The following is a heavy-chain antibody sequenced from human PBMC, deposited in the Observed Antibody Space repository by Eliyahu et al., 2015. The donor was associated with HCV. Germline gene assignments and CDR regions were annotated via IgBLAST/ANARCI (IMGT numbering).Heavy chain of an antibody. CDR2: ITSSGGGA. D-gene: IGHD6-25*01. V-gene: IGHV3-23*01. CDR3: AKGITARQFDN. CDR1: GFTFSSYG. J-gene: IGHJ4*02. Sequence: EVQLLESGGGFVQPGGSLRLSCAASGFTFSSYGLSWVRQSPGKGLEWVSSITSSGGGAYYADSVKDRFTISRDNSKNTLYLQMNSLRAEDTAIYYCAKGITARQFDNWGQGSLVTVSS.